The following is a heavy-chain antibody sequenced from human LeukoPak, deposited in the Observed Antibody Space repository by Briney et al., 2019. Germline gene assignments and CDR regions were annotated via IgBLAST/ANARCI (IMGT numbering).Heavy chain of an antibody. CDR2: MNPHSGNT. Sequence: ASVKVSCKASGYTFSSSDINWVRQATGQGLEWMGWMNPHSGNTGYAQKFQGRVTITRNSSISTAYMELSSLRSEDTAVYYCAREGNRSSDSSASYPLDYWGQGTLVTVSS. V-gene: IGHV1-8*01. J-gene: IGHJ4*02. CDR1: GYTFSSSD. CDR3: AREGNRSSDSSASYPLDY. D-gene: IGHD1-26*01.